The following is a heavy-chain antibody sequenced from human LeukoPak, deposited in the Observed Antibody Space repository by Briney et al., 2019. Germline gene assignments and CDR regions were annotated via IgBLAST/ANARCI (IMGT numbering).Heavy chain of an antibody. J-gene: IGHJ4*02. CDR2: VGIDSGNT. CDR3: ARDHNYAFDN. V-gene: IGHV3-48*01. CDR1: GFPFIEYS. Sequence: GGSLRLSCTAPGFPFIEYSMNWVRQAPGKGLEWISYVGIDSGNTKYADSVRGRFTISADKAKNSLYLQMNSLRVEDTAVYYCARDHNYAFDNWGQGTLVSVAS. D-gene: IGHD1-1*01.